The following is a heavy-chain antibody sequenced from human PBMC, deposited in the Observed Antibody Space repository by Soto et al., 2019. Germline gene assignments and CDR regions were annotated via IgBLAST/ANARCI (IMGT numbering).Heavy chain of an antibody. CDR1: GGTFSSYA. V-gene: IGHV1-69*13. J-gene: IGHJ6*02. Sequence: ASVKVSCKASGGTFSSYAISWVRQAPGQGLEWMGGIIPIFGTANYAQKFQGRVTITADESTSTAYMELSSLRSEDTAVYYCARSSWELLRYYGMDVWGQGTTVTVSS. CDR2: IIPIFGTA. D-gene: IGHD1-26*01. CDR3: ARSSWELLRYYGMDV.